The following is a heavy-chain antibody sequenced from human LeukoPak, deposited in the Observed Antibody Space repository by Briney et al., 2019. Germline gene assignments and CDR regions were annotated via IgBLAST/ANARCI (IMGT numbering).Heavy chain of an antibody. Sequence: SETLSLTCTVSGGPISSGGYYWSWIRQHPGKGLEWIGYIYYSGSTYYNPSLKSRVTISVDTSKNQFSLKLSSVTAADTAVYYCARMYYYDSSGYYYHAFDIWGQGTMVTVSS. CDR3: ARMYYYDSSGYYYHAFDI. J-gene: IGHJ3*02. D-gene: IGHD3-22*01. CDR1: GGPISSGGYY. V-gene: IGHV4-31*03. CDR2: IYYSGST.